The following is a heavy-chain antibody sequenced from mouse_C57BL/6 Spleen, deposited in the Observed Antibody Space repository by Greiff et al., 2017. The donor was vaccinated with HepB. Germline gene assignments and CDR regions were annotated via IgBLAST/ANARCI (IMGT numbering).Heavy chain of an antibody. Sequence: EVQRVESGGGLVKPGGSLKLSCAASGFTFSDYGMHWVCQAPEKGLEWVAYISSGSSTIYYADTVKGRFTISRDNAKNTLFLQMTSLRSEDTAMYYCARGDYDGYYAMDYWGQGTSVTVSS. CDR2: ISSGSSTI. J-gene: IGHJ4*01. V-gene: IGHV5-17*01. CDR3: ARGDYDGYYAMDY. D-gene: IGHD2-4*01. CDR1: GFTFSDYG.